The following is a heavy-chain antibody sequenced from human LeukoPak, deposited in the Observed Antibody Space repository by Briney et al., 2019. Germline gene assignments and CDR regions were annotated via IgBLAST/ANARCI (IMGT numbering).Heavy chain of an antibody. CDR1: GFNLRDYW. V-gene: IGHV3-74*01. D-gene: IGHD4-11*01. Sequence: GGSLRLTCAASGFNLRDYWMHWVRQAPGKGLVWVSRLGTDGTYTNYADSVRGRFTISRDNAKNTLYLQMDSLRAEDTAFYYCVRDPSNSGNWFDLWGQGTLVTVSS. CDR2: LGTDGTYT. J-gene: IGHJ5*02. CDR3: VRDPSNSGNWFDL.